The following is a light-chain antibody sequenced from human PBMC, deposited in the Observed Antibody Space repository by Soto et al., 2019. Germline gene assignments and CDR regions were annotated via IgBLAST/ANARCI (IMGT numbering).Light chain of an antibody. Sequence: DIQMTQSPSSLSAFVGDRITITCRASQSISNSLNWYQQQPGKAPHLLIYAASSLQSGVPSRFSGSGSGTDFTLTVSGLQHGDFATYYCPQTFSTPPTFVQGTKVEIK. J-gene: IGKJ1*01. CDR1: QSISNS. CDR2: AAS. V-gene: IGKV1-39*01. CDR3: PQTFSTPPT.